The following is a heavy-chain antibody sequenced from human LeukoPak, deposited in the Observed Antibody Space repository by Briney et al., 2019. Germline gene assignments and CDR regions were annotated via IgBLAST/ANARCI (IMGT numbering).Heavy chain of an antibody. CDR1: GGSISSSSYY. CDR2: IYYSGST. D-gene: IGHD3-10*01. J-gene: IGHJ6*02. Sequence: SETLSLTCTVSGGSISSSSYYWGWIRQPPGKGLEWIGSIYYSGSTYYNPSLKSRVTISVDTSKNQFSLKLSSVTAADTAVYYCARDLVPSGEFDYYYGMDVWGQGTTVTVSS. V-gene: IGHV4-39*07. CDR3: ARDLVPSGEFDYYYGMDV.